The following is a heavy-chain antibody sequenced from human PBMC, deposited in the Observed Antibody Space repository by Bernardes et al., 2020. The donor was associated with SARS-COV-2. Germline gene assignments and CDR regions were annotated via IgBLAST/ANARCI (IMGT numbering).Heavy chain of an antibody. V-gene: IGHV4-34*01. J-gene: IGHJ1*01. D-gene: IGHD1-26*01. Sequence: SETLSLTCAVYGGSFSGYYWSWIRQPPGKGLEWIGEINHSRSTNYNPSLKSRVTISVDTSKNQFSLKLNSVTAADTAVYYCARPQYSGSRVYFQHWGQGTLVTVSS. CDR1: GGSFSGYY. CDR2: INHSRST. CDR3: ARPQYSGSRVYFQH.